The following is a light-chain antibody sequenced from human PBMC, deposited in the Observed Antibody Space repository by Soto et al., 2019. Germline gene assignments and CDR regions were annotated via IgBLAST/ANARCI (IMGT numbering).Light chain of an antibody. J-gene: IGKJ1*01. CDR3: QQYGSSPRT. Sequence: EIVMTQSPATLSVSPGAGATLSCRASQSVSTNLAWYQQKPGQAPRLLIYGASSRATGIPDRFSGSGSGTDFALTISRLEPEDFAVYYCQQYGSSPRTFAQGTKVDI. CDR1: QSVSTN. V-gene: IGKV3-20*01. CDR2: GAS.